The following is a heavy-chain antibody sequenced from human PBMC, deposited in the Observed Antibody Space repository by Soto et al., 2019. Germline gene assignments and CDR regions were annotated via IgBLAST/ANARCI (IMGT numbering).Heavy chain of an antibody. Sequence: QAGGSLRLSCAASGFTFSSYAMSWVRQAPGKGLEGVSAISGSGGSTYDADSVKGRFTTSRGNSKNTLYLQMNSLRAEDTAVYYCASLSGWYLNYYYGMDVWGQGTTVTVSS. J-gene: IGHJ6*02. CDR1: GFTFSSYA. D-gene: IGHD6-19*01. V-gene: IGHV3-23*01. CDR2: ISGSGGST. CDR3: ASLSGWYLNYYYGMDV.